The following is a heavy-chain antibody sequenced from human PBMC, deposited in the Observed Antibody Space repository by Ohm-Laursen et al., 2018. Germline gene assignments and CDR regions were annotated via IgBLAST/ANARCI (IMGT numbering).Heavy chain of an antibody. Sequence: SLRLSCTASGFTFTDYYMSWIRQAPGKGPEWLSYISNSDTTIHYADSVKGRFTISRDNSKNTLYLQMNSLRAEDTAVYYCAKSRGYYDSSPFDYWGQGTLVTVSS. D-gene: IGHD3-22*01. CDR3: AKSRGYYDSSPFDY. CDR1: GFTFTDYY. CDR2: ISNSDTTI. J-gene: IGHJ4*02. V-gene: IGHV3-11*04.